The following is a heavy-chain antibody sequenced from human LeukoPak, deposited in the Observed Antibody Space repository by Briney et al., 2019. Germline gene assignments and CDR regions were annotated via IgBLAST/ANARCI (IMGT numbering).Heavy chain of an antibody. Sequence: PGGSLRLSCAASGFIFSNYWMTWVRQAPGKGLEWVANIKEDGSEKYYVDSVKGRFTISRDNAKNSLYLQMNSLRPEDTAVYYCAKDRTAYAYYFESWGQGTLVTVSS. CDR3: AKDRTAYAYYFES. CDR2: IKEDGSEK. D-gene: IGHD2-21*02. V-gene: IGHV3-7*01. J-gene: IGHJ4*02. CDR1: GFIFSNYW.